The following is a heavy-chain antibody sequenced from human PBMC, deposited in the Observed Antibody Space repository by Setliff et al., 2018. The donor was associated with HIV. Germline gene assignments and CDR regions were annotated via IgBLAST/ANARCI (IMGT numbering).Heavy chain of an antibody. CDR3: AREHSTTWPYFDF. Sequence: ASVKVSFKASGYTFSDYDVAWVRQAPGQGLEWMGWISGYSGHTSYAQKIQGRVTMTTDTSTSTAYMELRSLRSDDTAVYFCAREHSTTWPYFDFWGQGTLVTVS. V-gene: IGHV1-18*01. D-gene: IGHD6-13*01. CDR2: ISGYSGHT. J-gene: IGHJ4*02. CDR1: GYTFSDYD.